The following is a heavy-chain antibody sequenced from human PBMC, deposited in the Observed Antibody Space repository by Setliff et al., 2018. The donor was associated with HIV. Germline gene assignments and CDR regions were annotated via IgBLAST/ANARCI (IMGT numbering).Heavy chain of an antibody. J-gene: IGHJ6*03. CDR2: IIPILGSI. CDR1: GGIFSSYA. Sequence: VASVKVSCKASGGIFSSYALSWVRQAPGQGLEWMGGIIPILGSIDYAQKFQGRLSITADESTGTAYMELSSLRFEDTAMYYCARLSGDNSGQPYYYYMDVWGKGTTVTVSS. D-gene: IGHD3-22*01. CDR3: ARLSGDNSGQPYYYYMDV. V-gene: IGHV1-69*13.